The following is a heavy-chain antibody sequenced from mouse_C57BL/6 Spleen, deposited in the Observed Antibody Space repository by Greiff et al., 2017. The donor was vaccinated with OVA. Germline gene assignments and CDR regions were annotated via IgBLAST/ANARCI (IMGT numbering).Heavy chain of an antibody. J-gene: IGHJ2*01. V-gene: IGHV5-17*01. D-gene: IGHD1-1*01. CDR1: GFTFSDYG. Sequence: EVKLMESGGGLVKPGGSLKLSCAASGFTFSDYGMHWVRQAPEKGLEWVSYISSGSSTIYYADTVKGRFTISRDNAKNTLFLQMTSLRSEDTTMYYCAKGITTLEYFDHWGQGTTLTVSS. CDR3: AKGITTLEYFDH. CDR2: ISSGSSTI.